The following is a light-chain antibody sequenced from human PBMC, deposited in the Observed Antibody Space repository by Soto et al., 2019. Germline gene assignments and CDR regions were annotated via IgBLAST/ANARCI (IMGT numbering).Light chain of an antibody. Sequence: EIVLTQSPGTLSLSPGERATLSCRARQSFHTNYLAWYQQRPGQPPRLLIYGASNRASGIPERFSVSGSGTDFTLTINRLEPEDSSVYYCHHYESSTGFTLGGGTKVEIK. CDR3: HHYESSTGFT. CDR1: QSFHTNY. CDR2: GAS. J-gene: IGKJ4*01. V-gene: IGKV3-20*01.